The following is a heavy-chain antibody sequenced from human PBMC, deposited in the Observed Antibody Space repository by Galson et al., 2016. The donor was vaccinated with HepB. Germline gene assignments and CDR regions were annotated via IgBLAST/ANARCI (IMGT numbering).Heavy chain of an antibody. CDR2: ITGSGGDT. Sequence: SLRLSCAASGFTFSRYGMHWVRQVPGKGLEWVSSITGSGGDTYYVDSVKGRFSISRDNPKHTLYLQMNNVRAEDTAVYYCAKDEFRGESGSHQGSYFGMNVWGQGTTVTVSS. J-gene: IGHJ6*02. CDR1: GFTFSRYG. D-gene: IGHD3-10*01. V-gene: IGHV3-23*01. CDR3: AKDEFRGESGSHQGSYFGMNV.